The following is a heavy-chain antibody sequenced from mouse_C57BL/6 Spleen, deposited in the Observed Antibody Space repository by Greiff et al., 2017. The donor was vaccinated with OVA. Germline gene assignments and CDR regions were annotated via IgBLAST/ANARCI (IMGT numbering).Heavy chain of an antibody. J-gene: IGHJ2*01. CDR3: ARHHSNYFDY. Sequence: EVKLEESGGDLVKPGGSLKLSCAASGFTFSSYGMSWVRQTPDKRLEWVATISSGGSYTYYPDSVKGRFTISRDNAKNTLYLQMSSLKSEDTAMYYCARHHSNYFDYWGQGTTLTVSS. CDR1: GFTFSSYG. V-gene: IGHV5-6*02. D-gene: IGHD2-5*01. CDR2: ISSGGSYT.